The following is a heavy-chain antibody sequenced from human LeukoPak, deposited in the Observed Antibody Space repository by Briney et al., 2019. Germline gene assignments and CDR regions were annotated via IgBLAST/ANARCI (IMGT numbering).Heavy chain of an antibody. CDR2: IYSDGNT. CDR3: ARDLRGSSSWSY. D-gene: IGHD6-13*01. V-gene: IGHV3-53*01. Sequence: GGSLRLSCAASGFIVSSYYVSWVRQAPGEGLEWVSVIYSDGNTYYADSVKGRFTISRDTSKNTVYLQMSSLRAEDTAVYYCARDLRGSSSWSYWGQGTLVTVSS. CDR1: GFIVSSYY. J-gene: IGHJ4*02.